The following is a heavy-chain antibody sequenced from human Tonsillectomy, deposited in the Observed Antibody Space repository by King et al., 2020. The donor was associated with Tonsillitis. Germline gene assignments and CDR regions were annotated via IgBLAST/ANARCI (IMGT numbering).Heavy chain of an antibody. CDR3: AKAGRGSRYDYLIWFDP. Sequence: GKRVESGGGLVHHGGSLRVAWADDGLSVSRYDRSWGRQARGKGLDWVSTISSSGASTYYADSVKGRFTISRDNSKNTLYLQMNSLRAEDTAVYFCAKAGRGSRYDYLIWFDPWGQGTLVTVSS. V-gene: IGHV3-23*04. CDR1: GLSVSRYD. CDR2: ISSSGAST. J-gene: IGHJ5*02. D-gene: IGHD5-12*01.